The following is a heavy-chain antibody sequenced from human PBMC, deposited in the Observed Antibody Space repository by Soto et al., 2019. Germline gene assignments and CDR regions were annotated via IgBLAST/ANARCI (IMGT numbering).Heavy chain of an antibody. CDR2: IIPIFGTA. V-gene: IGHV1-69*13. D-gene: IGHD3-3*01. CDR3: ARGGTYDPKDY. J-gene: IGHJ4*02. CDR1: GGTFSSYA. Sequence: GASVKVSCKVSGGTFSSYAISWVRQAPGQGLEWMGGIIPIFGTANYAQKFQGRVTITADESTSTAYMELSSLRSEDTAVYYCARGGTYDPKDYWGQGTLVTVSS.